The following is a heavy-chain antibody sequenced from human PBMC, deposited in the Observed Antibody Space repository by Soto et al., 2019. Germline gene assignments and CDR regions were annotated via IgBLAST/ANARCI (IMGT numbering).Heavy chain of an antibody. J-gene: IGHJ4*02. CDR3: AIRKSSTYFDY. CDR2: ISYSGST. D-gene: IGHD3-10*01. CDR1: GGSISSGDYY. V-gene: IGHV4-30-4*01. Sequence: QVQLQESGPGLLKPSQTLSLICTVSGGSISSGDYYCSWIRQPPGQGLEWIGNISYSGSTYYNPSLKSRLTLAIDTSKNQFSLKLSSVTAADTAVYYCAIRKSSTYFDYWGQGTLVTVSS.